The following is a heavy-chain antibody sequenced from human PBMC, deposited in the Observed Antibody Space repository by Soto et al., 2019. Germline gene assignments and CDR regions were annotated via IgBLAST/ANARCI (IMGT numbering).Heavy chain of an antibody. Sequence: PSETLSLTCAVSGYSISSGYYWGWIRQPPGKGLEWIGSIYHSGSTYYNPSLKSRVTISVDTSKNQFSLKLSSVTAADTAVYYCAGDRVPAAMTDYYYYGMDVWGQGTTVTVSS. CDR1: GYSISSGYY. CDR2: IYHSGST. J-gene: IGHJ6*02. D-gene: IGHD2-2*01. V-gene: IGHV4-38-2*02. CDR3: AGDRVPAAMTDYYYYGMDV.